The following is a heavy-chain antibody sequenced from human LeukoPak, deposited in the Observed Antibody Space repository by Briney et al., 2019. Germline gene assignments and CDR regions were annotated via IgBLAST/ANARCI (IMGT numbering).Heavy chain of an antibody. CDR2: ISNSSSYI. Sequence: GGSLRLSCAASGFTFSSSSMNWVRQAPGKGLEWVSSISNSSSYIYFADSVKGRFTISRDNAKSSVYLQMNSLRAEDTAVYYCARALASGSSAFDYWGQGTLVTVSS. CDR3: ARALASGSSAFDY. CDR1: GFTFSSSS. D-gene: IGHD1-26*01. V-gene: IGHV3-21*01. J-gene: IGHJ4*02.